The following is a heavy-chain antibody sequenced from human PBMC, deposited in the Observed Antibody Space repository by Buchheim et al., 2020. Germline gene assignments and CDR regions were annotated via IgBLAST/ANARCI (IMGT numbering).Heavy chain of an antibody. CDR2: INHSGST. Sequence: QVQLQQWGAGLLKPSETLSLTCAVYGGSFSGYYWSWIRQPPGKGLEWIGEINHSGSTNYNPSLKSRVTISVDTSKNQFSLKLSSVTAADTAVYYCARLRVPRGSSPKYYFDYWGQGTL. CDR3: ARLRVPRGSSPKYYFDY. J-gene: IGHJ4*02. CDR1: GGSFSGYY. D-gene: IGHD6-6*01. V-gene: IGHV4-34*01.